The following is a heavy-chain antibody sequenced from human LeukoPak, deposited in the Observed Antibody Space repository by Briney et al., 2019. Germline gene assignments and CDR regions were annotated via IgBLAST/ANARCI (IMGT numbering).Heavy chain of an antibody. CDR1: GASISSYY. CDR3: ARYSGGGRTAFADC. CDR2: IYTSGST. J-gene: IGHJ4*02. Sequence: PSETLSLTCTVSGASISSYYWSWIRQSPGKGLDWIGWIGDIYTSGSTNYHPSFKSRVNISVDTSKKQFSLRLSSVTAADTAVYYCARYSGGGRTAFADCWGQGTLVTVSS. D-gene: IGHD3-10*01. V-gene: IGHV4-4*09.